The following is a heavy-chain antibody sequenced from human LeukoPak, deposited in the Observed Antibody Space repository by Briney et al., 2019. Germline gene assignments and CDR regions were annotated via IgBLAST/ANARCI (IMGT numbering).Heavy chain of an antibody. Sequence: SETLSLTCTVSGGSISDYYWSWIRQPPGKGLEWIGHIYYSGSTNYNPSLKSRITISVDTSKNQFPLKLSSVTAADTAVYYCARVDDSSVIDYWGQGTLVTVSS. J-gene: IGHJ4*02. V-gene: IGHV4-59*01. CDR3: ARVDDSSVIDY. D-gene: IGHD3-22*01. CDR1: GGSISDYY. CDR2: IYYSGST.